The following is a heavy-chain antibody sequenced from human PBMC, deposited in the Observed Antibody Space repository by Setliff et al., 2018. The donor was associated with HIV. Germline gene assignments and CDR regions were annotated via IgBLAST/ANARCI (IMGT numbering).Heavy chain of an antibody. J-gene: IGHJ3*02. CDR3: ARDAAAPAAIEGAFDI. CDR2: IKEDGSEK. Sequence: GGSLRLSCAASGFLFHTYWMSWVRQAPGKGLEWVANIKEDGSEKYYVDSVKGRFTISRDNAENSLYLQMNSLTAEDTAVYYCARDAAAPAAIEGAFDIWGQGTMVTVSS. CDR1: GFLFHTYW. V-gene: IGHV3-7*05. D-gene: IGHD2-2*02.